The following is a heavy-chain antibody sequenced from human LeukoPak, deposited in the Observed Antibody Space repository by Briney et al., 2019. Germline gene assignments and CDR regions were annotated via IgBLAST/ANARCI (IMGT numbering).Heavy chain of an antibody. CDR1: GFTFSSFT. D-gene: IGHD6-13*01. J-gene: IGHJ4*02. Sequence: PGGSLRLSCAASGFTFSSFTMHWVRQAPGKGLEYVSAISSNGGNTYYANSVKGRFTISRDNSKNTLYPQMGSLRAEDMALYYCAREAVGSHYDYWGQGTLVTVSS. CDR2: ISSNGGNT. V-gene: IGHV3-64*01. CDR3: AREAVGSHYDY.